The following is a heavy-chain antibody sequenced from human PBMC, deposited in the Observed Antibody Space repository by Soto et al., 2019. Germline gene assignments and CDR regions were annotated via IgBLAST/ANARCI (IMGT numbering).Heavy chain of an antibody. J-gene: IGHJ6*02. D-gene: IGHD5-12*01. V-gene: IGHV2-5*01. CDR2: IYWNDFK. CDR1: GFSVKTSGVG. Sequence: SGPSLVNPTQTLTLTWTCSGFSVKTSGVGVGWIRQPPGKTLEWLALIYWNDFKRYTPSLESRLTITKDTSKNQVVLTVTNVDPADTATYYCAHSRGYNGYEGPPLYDMDVCGQGTTVTVPS. CDR3: AHSRGYNGYEGPPLYDMDV.